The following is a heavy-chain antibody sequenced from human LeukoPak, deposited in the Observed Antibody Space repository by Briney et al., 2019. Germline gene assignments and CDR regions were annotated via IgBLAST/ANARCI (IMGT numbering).Heavy chain of an antibody. J-gene: IGHJ3*02. V-gene: IGHV4-59*01. CDR1: GGSISGYY. CDR3: VRNTLGHYDAFDI. CDR2: IYYSGSI. Sequence: SETLSLTCTVSGGSISGYYWSWIRQPPGKRLEWIGYIYYSGSINYNSSLKSRVTISVDTSRNQFSLKLSSMTAADTAVYYCVRNTLGHYDAFDIWGQGTMVTVSS. D-gene: IGHD1/OR15-1a*01.